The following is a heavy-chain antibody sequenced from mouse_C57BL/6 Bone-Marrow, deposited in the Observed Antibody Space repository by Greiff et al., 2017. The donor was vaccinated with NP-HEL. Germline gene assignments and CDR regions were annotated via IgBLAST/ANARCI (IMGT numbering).Heavy chain of an antibody. V-gene: IGHV1-19*01. Sequence: VQLQQSGPVLVKPGASVKMSCKASGYTFTDYYMNWVKQSHGKSLEWIGVINPYNGGTSYNQKFKGKATLTVDKSSSTAYMELNSLTSEDSAVYYCAIYGSSCCDAMDYWGQGTSVTVSS. CDR2: INPYNGGT. D-gene: IGHD1-1*01. CDR3: AIYGSSCCDAMDY. CDR1: GYTFTDYY. J-gene: IGHJ4*01.